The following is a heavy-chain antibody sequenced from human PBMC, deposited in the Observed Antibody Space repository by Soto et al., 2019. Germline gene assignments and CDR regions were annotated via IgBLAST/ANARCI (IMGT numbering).Heavy chain of an antibody. Sequence: GGSLRLSCAASGLTVSSNYMSWVRQAPGKWLEWVSVIYSDGSTYYADSVKGRFTISRDNSKNTLYLQMNSLRAEDTAVYYCARDLMSAPGDYYYYGMDVWGQGXTVTVYS. CDR3: ARDLMSAPGDYYYYGMDV. D-gene: IGHD2-8*01. CDR1: GLTVSSNY. V-gene: IGHV3-53*01. CDR2: IYSDGST. J-gene: IGHJ6*02.